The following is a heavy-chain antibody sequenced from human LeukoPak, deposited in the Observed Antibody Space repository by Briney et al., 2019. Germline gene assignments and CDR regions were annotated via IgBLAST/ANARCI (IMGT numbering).Heavy chain of an antibody. J-gene: IGHJ3*02. V-gene: IGHV3-48*04. CDR2: ISSSSETT. CDR3: TRSGDGAFDN. CDR1: GFTFSVYA. D-gene: IGHD3-10*01. Sequence: PGGSLRLSCAASGFTFSVYAMNWVRQTPGKGLEWVSYISSSSETTYYADSVKGRFTISRDHAKNSLYPQMDSLRAEDTAVYYCTRSGDGAFDNWGQGTMVTVSS.